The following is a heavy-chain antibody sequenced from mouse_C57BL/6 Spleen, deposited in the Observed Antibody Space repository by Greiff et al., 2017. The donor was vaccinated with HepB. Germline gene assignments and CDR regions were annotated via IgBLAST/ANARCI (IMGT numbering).Heavy chain of an antibody. J-gene: IGHJ2*01. CDR1: GYTFTNYW. Sequence: QVHVKQSGAELVRPGTSVKMSCKASGYTFTNYWIGWAKQRPGHGLEWIGDIYPGGGYTNYNEKFKGKATLTADKSSSTAYMQFSSLTSEDSAIYYCARRTGDRYFDYWGQGTTLTVSS. CDR3: ARRTGDRYFDY. CDR2: IYPGGGYT. V-gene: IGHV1-63*01.